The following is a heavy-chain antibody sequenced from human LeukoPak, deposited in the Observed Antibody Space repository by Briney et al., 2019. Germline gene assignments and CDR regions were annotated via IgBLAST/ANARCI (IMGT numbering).Heavy chain of an antibody. Sequence: SETLSLTCSVSGASMSSYYWSWIRQPAGEGLEYIGYISDTGSTNYNPSLMSRVTISVDTSKNQFSLNLKSVTAADTAVYYCARDIYSSSWTAPYYWGQGTLATVSS. D-gene: IGHD6-13*01. CDR1: GASMSSYY. CDR2: ISDTGST. V-gene: IGHV4-59*01. CDR3: ARDIYSSSWTAPYY. J-gene: IGHJ4*02.